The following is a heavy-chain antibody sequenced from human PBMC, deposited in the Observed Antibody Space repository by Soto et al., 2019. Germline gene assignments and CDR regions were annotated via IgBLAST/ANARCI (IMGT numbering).Heavy chain of an antibody. J-gene: IGHJ4*02. CDR1: GYTFSDYY. CDR3: AREPATAKPEGVDF. D-gene: IGHD1-1*01. CDR2: INPNSGGT. V-gene: IGHV1-2*02. Sequence: ASVKVSCKASGYTFSDYYIHWVRQAPGQGLEWMGWINPNSGGTKYAPKFQGGVTMTRDTPITTAYMELSRLRSGDTAVYYCAREPATAKPEGVDFWGQGTLVTVSS.